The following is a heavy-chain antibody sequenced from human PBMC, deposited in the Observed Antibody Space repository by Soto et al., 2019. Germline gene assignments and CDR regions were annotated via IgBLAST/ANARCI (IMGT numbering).Heavy chain of an antibody. Sequence: QVQLQESGPGLVKPSETLSLTCTVSGISINTYSWSWIRQPAGKGLEWIGHIYNTESTKYNPALKSRVSMSVDTSKSPCSLSLSSVTAADAAVYYCASDLSSSWFRVGYFDLWGRGTLVSVSS. CDR2: IYNTEST. CDR3: ASDLSSSWFRVGYFDL. D-gene: IGHD6-13*01. J-gene: IGHJ2*01. V-gene: IGHV4-4*07. CDR1: GISINTYS.